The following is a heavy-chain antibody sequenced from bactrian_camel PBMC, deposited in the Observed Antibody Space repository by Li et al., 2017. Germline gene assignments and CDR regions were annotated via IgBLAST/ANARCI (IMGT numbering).Heavy chain of an antibody. CDR1: GNTDDYF. Sequence: HVQLVESGGGSVQAGGSLRLSCGASGNTDDYFMGWFRRTLGKEREGVAAVARDGTTIYADSVKGRFTISKDNAKNTLYLQMNSLKPEDTAMYYCAAGKDHTRYDCWTGSDGDNYWGQGTQVTVS. CDR3: AAGKDHTRYDCWTGSDGDNY. CDR2: VARDGTT. J-gene: IGHJ4*01. V-gene: IGHV3S53*01. D-gene: IGHD1*01.